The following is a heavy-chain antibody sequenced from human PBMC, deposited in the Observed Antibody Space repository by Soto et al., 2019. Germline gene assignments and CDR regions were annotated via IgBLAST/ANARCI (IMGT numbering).Heavy chain of an antibody. CDR3: ARDLGPSFYHSAVGPLNPVDL. CDR2: IIPAFQTP. V-gene: IGHV1-69*06. J-gene: IGHJ3*01. CDR1: GYTFRDYS. Sequence: QERLVQSGAEAKRPGSSVKLSCKASGYTFRDYSINWVRQAPGQAPEWLGGIIPAFQTPNYAQSFQARLTFAAAKSTAPAYMELSSLSDVDTAVYYCARDLGPSFYHSAVGPLNPVDLWGQGTVVTVSS. D-gene: IGHD3-3*02.